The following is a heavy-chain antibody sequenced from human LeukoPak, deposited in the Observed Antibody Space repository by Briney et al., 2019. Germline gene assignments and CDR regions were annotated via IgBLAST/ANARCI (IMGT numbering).Heavy chain of an antibody. CDR1: GYNFTTYG. Sequence: GASVKVSCKSSGYNFTTYGISWVRQAPGQGLEWMGWISAYNGNTNYAQKLQGRVTMTTDTSTSTAYMELRSLRSDDTAVYYCARESPTQEFDPWGQGTLVTVSS. CDR3: ARESPTQEFDP. V-gene: IGHV1-18*01. CDR2: ISAYNGNT. J-gene: IGHJ5*02.